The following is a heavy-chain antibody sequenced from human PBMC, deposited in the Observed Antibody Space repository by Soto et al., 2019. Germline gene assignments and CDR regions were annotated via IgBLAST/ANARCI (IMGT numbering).Heavy chain of an antibody. Sequence: QVQLQESGPGLVKPSQTLSLTCTVSGGSISSGGYYWSWIRQHPGKGLAWIGYIYYSGSTYYNPSLKSRVTIAVDTSKNQFSLKLSSVTAADTAVYYCARDGRGYSSSWSNGGFDPWGQGTLVTVSS. CDR1: GGSISSGGYY. CDR3: ARDGRGYSSSWSNGGFDP. CDR2: IYYSGST. V-gene: IGHV4-31*03. J-gene: IGHJ5*02. D-gene: IGHD6-13*01.